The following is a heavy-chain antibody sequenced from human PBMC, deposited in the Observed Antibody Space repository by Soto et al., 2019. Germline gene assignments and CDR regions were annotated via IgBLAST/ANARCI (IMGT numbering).Heavy chain of an antibody. J-gene: IGHJ4*02. V-gene: IGHV3-74*01. D-gene: IGHD1-26*01. Sequence: GGSLRLSCAASGFTFSNYWIHWVRQVPGEGLVWVSSINNDGGRTWYADSVRGRIAMSRDNARNLVSLQMNSLRAEDTAVYYCGTTFEYWGQGALVTVSS. CDR3: GTTFEY. CDR2: INNDGGRT. CDR1: GFTFSNYW.